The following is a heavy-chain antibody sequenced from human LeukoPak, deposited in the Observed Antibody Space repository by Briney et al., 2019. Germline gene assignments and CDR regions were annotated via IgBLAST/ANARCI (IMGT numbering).Heavy chain of an antibody. CDR2: MNPNSGTT. V-gene: IGHV1-8*03. Sequence: ASVNVSCKASGYTFTNYDINWVRQATGQGLEWMGWMNPNSGTTGYAQKFLGRVTITRNTSISTTYMELSSLRSEDTAVYYCARGRSPGTSMEYYYYMDVWGKGTTVTVSS. J-gene: IGHJ6*03. D-gene: IGHD1-1*01. CDR1: GYTFTNYD. CDR3: ARGRSPGTSMEYYYYMDV.